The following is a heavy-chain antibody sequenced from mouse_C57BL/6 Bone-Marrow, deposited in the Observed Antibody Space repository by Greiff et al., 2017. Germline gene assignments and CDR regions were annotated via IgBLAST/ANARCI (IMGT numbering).Heavy chain of an antibody. CDR1: GYSFTGYY. J-gene: IGHJ2*01. CDR2: INPSTGGT. CDR3: ARRGYYSNYGFDY. V-gene: IGHV1-42*01. Sequence: EVQLQQSGPELVKPGASVKISCKASGYSFTGYYMNWVKQSPEKSLEWIGEINPSTGGTTYNQKFKAKATLTVDKSSSTAYMQLKSLTSEDSAVYYCARRGYYSNYGFDYWGQGTTLTVSS. D-gene: IGHD2-5*01.